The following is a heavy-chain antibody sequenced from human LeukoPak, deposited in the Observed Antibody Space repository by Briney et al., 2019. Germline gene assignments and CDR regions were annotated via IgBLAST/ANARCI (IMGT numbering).Heavy chain of an antibody. Sequence: PGGSLRLSCAASGFTFSSYAMSWVRQAPGKGLEWVSSISGSGGNTHYPDSVRGRLTIARDNSKNTLYLQMNSLRAEDTAVYFCAKDRLRYSGHDYMYYYYGVDVWGQGTTVTVSS. CDR3: AKDRLRYSGHDYMYYYYGVDV. V-gene: IGHV3-23*01. J-gene: IGHJ6*02. CDR2: ISGSGGNT. CDR1: GFTFSSYA. D-gene: IGHD5-12*01.